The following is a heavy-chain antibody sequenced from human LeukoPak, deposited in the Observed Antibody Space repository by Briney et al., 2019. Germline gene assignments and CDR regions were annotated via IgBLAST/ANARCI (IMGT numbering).Heavy chain of an antibody. D-gene: IGHD1-14*01. J-gene: IGHJ4*02. CDR3: ARIDNREYYFDF. CDR1: GGSIRSYY. V-gene: IGHV4-59*01. Sequence: KPSETLSLTCTVSGGSIRSYYWXXIRQPPGEGXXYIGYIXYSXXTNYNXSLKGRVXXXXXTSKNQFSLKLSSVTAADTAMYYCARIDNREYYFDFWGQGTLVTVSS. CDR2: IXYSXXT.